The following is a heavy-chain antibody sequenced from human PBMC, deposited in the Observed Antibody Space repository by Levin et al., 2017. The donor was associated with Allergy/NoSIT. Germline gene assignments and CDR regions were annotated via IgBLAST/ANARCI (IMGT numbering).Heavy chain of an antibody. CDR1: GYTFTDYY. CDR2: INPNSGDT. Sequence: ASVKVSCKASGYTFTDYYMHWVRQAPGQGLEWMGWINPNSGDTNYAQKFQGRVTMTRDTSISTAYMELSRLRSDDTAVYYCATSGYCSGGSCTVRGMDVWGQGTTVTVSS. CDR3: ATSGYCSGGSCTVRGMDV. V-gene: IGHV1-2*02. J-gene: IGHJ6*02. D-gene: IGHD2-15*01.